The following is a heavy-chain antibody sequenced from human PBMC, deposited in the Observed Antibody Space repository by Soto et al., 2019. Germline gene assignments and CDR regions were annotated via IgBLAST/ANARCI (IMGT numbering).Heavy chain of an antibody. Sequence: GGSLRLSCAASGFTFSSYSMNWVRQAPGKGLEWVSYISSSSTIYYADSVKGRFTISRDNAKNSLYLQMNSLRAEDTAVYYCARYNNHILPASLDAFDIWGQGTMVTVSS. CDR3: ARYNNHILPASLDAFDI. CDR2: ISSSSTI. J-gene: IGHJ3*02. CDR1: GFTFSSYS. D-gene: IGHD3-9*01. V-gene: IGHV3-48*01.